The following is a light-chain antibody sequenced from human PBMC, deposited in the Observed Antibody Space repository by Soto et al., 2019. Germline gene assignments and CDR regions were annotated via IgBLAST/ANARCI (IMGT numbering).Light chain of an antibody. CDR2: WSS. V-gene: IGKV4-1*01. CDR3: QQYYSNPRT. CDR1: QSVLYSSNNKNY. Sequence: DFVMTQSPDSLAVSLGERATINCKSSQSVLYSSNNKNYLAWYQQKPGQPPKLLIYWSSTRESGIPDRFRGSGSGTDFTLTISSLQAEDVAIYYCQQYYSNPRTFGQGTKVEIK. J-gene: IGKJ1*01.